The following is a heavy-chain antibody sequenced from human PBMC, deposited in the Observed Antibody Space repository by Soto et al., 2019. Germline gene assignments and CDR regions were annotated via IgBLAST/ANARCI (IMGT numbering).Heavy chain of an antibody. CDR1: GFTFSSYG. Sequence: QVQLVESGGGVVQPGRSLRLSCAASGFTFSSYGMHWVRQAPGKGLEWVAVIWYDGSNKYYADSVKGRFTISRDNSKNTLYLQMNSQRAEDTAVYYCARAKAPGPFDIWGQGTMVTVSS. J-gene: IGHJ3*02. CDR3: ARAKAPGPFDI. CDR2: IWYDGSNK. V-gene: IGHV3-33*01.